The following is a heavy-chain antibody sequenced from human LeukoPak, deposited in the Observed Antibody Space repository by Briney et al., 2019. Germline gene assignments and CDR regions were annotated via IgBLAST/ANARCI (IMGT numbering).Heavy chain of an antibody. V-gene: IGHV3-64*01. Sequence: GGSLRLSCAASGFTFSSYAMHWVRQAPGKGLEYVSAISSNGGSPYYANSVKGRFTISRDNSKNTLYLQKSSLRAEDMAVYYCAREYCIGGNCQYYFDYWGQGTLVTVSS. D-gene: IGHD2-15*01. CDR2: ISSNGGSP. J-gene: IGHJ4*02. CDR3: AREYCIGGNCQYYFDY. CDR1: GFTFSSYA.